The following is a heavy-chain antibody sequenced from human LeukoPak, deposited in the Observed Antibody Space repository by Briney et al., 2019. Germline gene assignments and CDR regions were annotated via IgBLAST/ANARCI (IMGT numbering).Heavy chain of an antibody. J-gene: IGHJ5*02. CDR2: IYYSGST. D-gene: IGHD6-13*01. V-gene: IGHV4-39*01. CDR1: GGSISSSSYY. CDR3: ARQARYSSSRFWFDP. Sequence: PSETLSLTCTVSGGSISSSSYYWGWIRQPPGKGLEWIGSIYYSGSTYYNPSLKSRVTISVDTSKNQFSLKLSSVTAADTAVYYCARQARYSSSRFWFDPWGQGTLVTVSS.